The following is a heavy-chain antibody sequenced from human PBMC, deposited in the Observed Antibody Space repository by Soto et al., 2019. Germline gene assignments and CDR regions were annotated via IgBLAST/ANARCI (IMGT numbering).Heavy chain of an antibody. D-gene: IGHD2-15*01. CDR3: TTEYCSGGTCYPKGAFDI. CDR2: TDGGTT. J-gene: IGHJ3*02. Sequence: PAGSLRLSCVASRITFRNAWMTWVRQAPGKGLEWVGRTDGGTTDYAASVKGRITISRDDSKKTLYLQMSGLKTEDTAIYYCTTEYCSGGTCYPKGAFDIWGQGTMVTVSS. CDR1: RITFRNAW. V-gene: IGHV3-15*01.